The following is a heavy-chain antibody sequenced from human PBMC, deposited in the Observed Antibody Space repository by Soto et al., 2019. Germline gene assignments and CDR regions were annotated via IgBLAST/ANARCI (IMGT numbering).Heavy chain of an antibody. CDR1: GGSFSGYY. CDR2: INHSGNT. D-gene: IGHD2-15*01. Sequence: SETLSLTCAVFGGSFSGYYWSWIRQPPGKGLEWIGEINHSGNTNYSPSRQSRVIISVDTSKNQFSLRLSSVTAADTAVYYCARVKVVGYVLDVRGQGTTVTVSS. V-gene: IGHV4-34*01. CDR3: ARVKVVGYVLDV. J-gene: IGHJ6*02.